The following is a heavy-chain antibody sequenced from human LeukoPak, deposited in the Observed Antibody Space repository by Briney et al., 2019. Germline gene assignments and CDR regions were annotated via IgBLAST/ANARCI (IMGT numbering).Heavy chain of an antibody. Sequence: ASVKVSCKASGGTFSSYAISWVRQAPGQGLEWMGGNIPIFGTANYAQKFQGRVTITADESTSTAYMELSSLRSEDTAVYYCARGYSYGSIDYWGQGTLVTVSS. CDR2: NIPIFGTA. D-gene: IGHD5-18*01. CDR1: GGTFSSYA. J-gene: IGHJ4*02. V-gene: IGHV1-69*01. CDR3: ARGYSYGSIDY.